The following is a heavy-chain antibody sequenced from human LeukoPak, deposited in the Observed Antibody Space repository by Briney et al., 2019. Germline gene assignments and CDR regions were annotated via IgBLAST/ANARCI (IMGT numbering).Heavy chain of an antibody. D-gene: IGHD4-23*01. J-gene: IGHJ4*02. CDR2: ISSNGGST. CDR1: GFTFSSYA. CDR3: AREYGDGGFDY. Sequence: PGGSLRLSCAASGFTFSSYAMHWVRQAPGKGLEYVSAISSNGGSTYYANSVKGRFTISRDNSKNTLYLQMGSLRAEDMAVYYCAREYGDGGFDYWGQGTLVTVSS. V-gene: IGHV3-64*01.